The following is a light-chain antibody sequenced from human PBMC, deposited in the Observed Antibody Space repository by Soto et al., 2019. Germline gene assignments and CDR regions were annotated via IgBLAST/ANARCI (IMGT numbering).Light chain of an antibody. CDR1: QSVNNN. CDR2: DTS. CDR3: QHSGDFRWT. Sequence: EVVMTQSPALLSVSPGERVTLSCRASQSVNNNLAWYQQQPGQAPRLLIYDTSSRATGVPARFSGSGSGTEFTLTISSLKAEDFAGYYCQHSGDFRWTFGQGTKVEVK. V-gene: IGKV3-15*01. J-gene: IGKJ1*01.